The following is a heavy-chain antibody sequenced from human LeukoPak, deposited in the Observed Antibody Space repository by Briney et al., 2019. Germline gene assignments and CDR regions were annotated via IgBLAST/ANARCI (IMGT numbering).Heavy chain of an antibody. V-gene: IGHV1-2*02. CDR3: ARAHEYSSSSGMDFDY. CDR1: GYTFTGYY. J-gene: IGHJ4*02. CDR2: INPNSGGT. Sequence: ASVKVSCKASGYTFTGYYMHWVRQAPGQGLEWMGWINPNSGGTNYAQKFQGRVTMTRDTSISTAYMELSRLRSDDTAVYYCARAHEYSSSSGMDFDYWGQGTLVPVSS. D-gene: IGHD6-6*01.